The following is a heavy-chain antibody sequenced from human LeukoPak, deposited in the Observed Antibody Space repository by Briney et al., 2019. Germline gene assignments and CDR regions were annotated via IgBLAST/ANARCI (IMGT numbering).Heavy chain of an antibody. J-gene: IGHJ4*02. V-gene: IGHV1-3*01. Sequence: ASVKVSCKASGYTFTSYAMHWVRQAPGQRLEWMGWINGGNGNTQYSQRFQDRVTLTRDTSATSAYMDLSSLRSEDTAVYYCARRTGWFFDYWGQGTLVTVSS. CDR3: ARRTGWFFDY. CDR2: INGGNGNT. CDR1: GYTFTSYA. D-gene: IGHD6-19*01.